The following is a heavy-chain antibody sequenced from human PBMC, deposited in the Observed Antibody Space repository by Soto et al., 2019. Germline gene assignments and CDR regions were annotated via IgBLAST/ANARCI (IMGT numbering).Heavy chain of an antibody. J-gene: IGHJ3*02. CDR2: IKEDGSEK. Sequence: EVQLVESGGGLVQPGGSLRLSCAGSGFTFSRSWMNWVRQAPGKGLEWVANIKEDGSEKDYVDSVKGRFTISRDNAKNSLSLQMNSLRAEDTAVYYCAKLNDYARSLGIWGQGTMVTVSS. CDR3: AKLNDYARSLGI. D-gene: IGHD4-17*01. V-gene: IGHV3-7*01. CDR1: GFTFSRSW.